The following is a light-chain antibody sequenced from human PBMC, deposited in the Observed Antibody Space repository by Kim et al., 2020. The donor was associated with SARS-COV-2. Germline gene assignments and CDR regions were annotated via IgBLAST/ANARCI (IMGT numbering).Light chain of an antibody. CDR3: YSAADNDLRV. CDR2: KDS. Sequence: VVPGQTARITCSGGVLAKKYARWFQQKPGQAPVLVIYKDSERPSGIPERFSGSSSGTTVTLTISGAQVEDEADYYCYSAADNDLRVFGGGTQLTVL. CDR1: VLAKKY. J-gene: IGLJ2*01. V-gene: IGLV3-27*01.